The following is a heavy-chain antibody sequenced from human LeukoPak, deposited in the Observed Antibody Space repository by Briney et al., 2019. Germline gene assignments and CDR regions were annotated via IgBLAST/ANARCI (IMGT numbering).Heavy chain of an antibody. CDR1: GGSISSSSYY. CDR2: IYYSGST. D-gene: IGHD5-18*01. Sequence: SETLSLTCTVSGGSISSSSYYWGWIRQPPGKGLEWIGSIYYSGSTYYNPSLKSRVTISVDTSKNQFSLKLSSVTAADTAVYYCAIGDTAMVTAAYWGQGTLVTVSS. CDR3: AIGDTAMVTAAY. J-gene: IGHJ4*02. V-gene: IGHV4-39*01.